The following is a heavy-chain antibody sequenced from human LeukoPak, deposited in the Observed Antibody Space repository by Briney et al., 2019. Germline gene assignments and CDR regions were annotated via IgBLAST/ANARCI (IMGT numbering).Heavy chain of an antibody. CDR2: IKGKTDAGTI. D-gene: IGHD2-21*01. J-gene: IGHJ4*02. V-gene: IGHV3-15*01. CDR1: GFTFTNAW. Sequence: GGSLRLSCAASGFTFTNAWMTWVRQAPGKGLEWVGRIKGKTDAGTIDYAAPVKGRFTISRDDSKNTLYLQLSSLKTDDTAVYYCTTGGLNWGQGTLVTVSS. CDR3: TTGGLN.